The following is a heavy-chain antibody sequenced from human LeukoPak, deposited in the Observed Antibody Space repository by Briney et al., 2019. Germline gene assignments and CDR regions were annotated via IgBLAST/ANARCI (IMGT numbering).Heavy chain of an antibody. Sequence: ASVKVSCKASGYTFTGYFIHWVRQAPGQGLEWMGWIGPNTGGTNYAQKFQGRVTMTRDRSTSTAYMEVRRLTSDDTALYYCARTSTSGFGAFFDGMDVWGQGTTVTVSS. J-gene: IGHJ6*02. V-gene: IGHV1-2*02. D-gene: IGHD3-10*01. CDR3: ARTSTSGFGAFFDGMDV. CDR2: IGPNTGGT. CDR1: GYTFTGYF.